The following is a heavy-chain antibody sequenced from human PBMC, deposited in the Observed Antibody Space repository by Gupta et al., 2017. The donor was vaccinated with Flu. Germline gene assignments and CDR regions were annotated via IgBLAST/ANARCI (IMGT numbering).Heavy chain of an antibody. J-gene: IGHJ1*01. V-gene: IGHV3-73*02. CDR2: IRSKANNSAT. Sequence: EVQLVESGGGLVQPGGSLKLACAASGSIFSHSAMHRVRQASGKGLEWVGRIRSKANNSATTYAASVKGRFTISRDDSKSTAFLQINSLKTEDTAVYYCTDGWNNEQGWGQGTLVTVSS. D-gene: IGHD1/OR15-1a*01. CDR1: GSIFSHSA. CDR3: TDGWNNEQG.